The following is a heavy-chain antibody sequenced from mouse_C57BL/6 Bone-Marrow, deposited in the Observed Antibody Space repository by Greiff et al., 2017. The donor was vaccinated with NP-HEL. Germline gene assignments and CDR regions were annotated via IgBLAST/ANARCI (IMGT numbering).Heavy chain of an antibody. CDR2: IYPRSGNT. J-gene: IGHJ1*03. CDR3: ARFGNYLYWYFDF. Sequence: QVQLQQSGAELARPGASVKLSCKASGYTFTSYGISWVKQRTGQGLEWIGEIYPRSGNTYYNEKFKGKATLTADKSSSTAYMELRSLTSEDSAVYFCARFGNYLYWYFDFWGTGTTVTVSS. D-gene: IGHD2-1*01. CDR1: GYTFTSYG. V-gene: IGHV1-81*01.